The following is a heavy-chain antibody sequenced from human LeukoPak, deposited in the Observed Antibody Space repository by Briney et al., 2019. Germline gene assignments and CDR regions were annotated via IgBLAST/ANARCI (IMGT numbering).Heavy chain of an antibody. D-gene: IGHD3-10*01. CDR2: ISGSGGST. V-gene: IGHV3-23*01. CDR1: GITLSNYG. J-gene: IGHJ4*02. Sequence: GGSLRLSCAVSGITLSNYGMSWVRQAPGKGLEWVAGISGSGGSTNYADSVKGRFTISRDNPKNTLYLQMNSLGAEETAVYFCAKRGVVIRVIRVGFHKEAYYFDSWGQGALVTVSS. CDR3: AKRGVVIRVIRVGFHKEAYYFDS.